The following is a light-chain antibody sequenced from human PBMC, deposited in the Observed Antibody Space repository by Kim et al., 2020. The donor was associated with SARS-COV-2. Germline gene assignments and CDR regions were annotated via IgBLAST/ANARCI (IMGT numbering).Light chain of an antibody. V-gene: IGKV3-11*01. J-gene: IGKJ2*03. CDR2: DTS. Sequence: LSPGERATLSCRASQMVGSSLAWYQQKPGQAPRLLIYDTSNRAPGIPAMFSGSGPGTDFTLTISSLEPEDFVVYYCQQRTNWSYSFGQGTKLEI. CDR1: QMVGSS. CDR3: QQRTNWSYS.